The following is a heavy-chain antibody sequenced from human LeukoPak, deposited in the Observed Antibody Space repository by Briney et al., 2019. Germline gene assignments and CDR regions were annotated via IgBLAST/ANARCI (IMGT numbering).Heavy chain of an antibody. CDR1: GFTFSSYA. CDR3: AGTVYIGHFDY. D-gene: IGHD1-1*01. V-gene: IGHV3-30*01. CDR2: ISYDGSNK. J-gene: IGHJ4*02. Sequence: PGGSLRLSCAASGFTFSSYAMHWVRQAPGKGLEWVAVISYDGSNKYYADSVKGRFTISRDNSKNTLYLQMNSLRAEDTAVYYCAGTVYIGHFDYWGQGTLVTVSS.